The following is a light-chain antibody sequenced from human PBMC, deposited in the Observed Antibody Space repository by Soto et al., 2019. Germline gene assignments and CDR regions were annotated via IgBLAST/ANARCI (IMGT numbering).Light chain of an antibody. CDR1: QSISSW. CDR3: QQYSDYSWT. CDR2: DAS. Sequence: DIQMTQSPSALSASVGDRVTITCRASQSISSWLTWYQQKPGKAPKLLISDASNLETGVPSRFSGSGSGTEFTLTVSSLQPDDFAPYYCQQYSDYSWTFGQGTKVDIK. V-gene: IGKV1-5*01. J-gene: IGKJ1*01.